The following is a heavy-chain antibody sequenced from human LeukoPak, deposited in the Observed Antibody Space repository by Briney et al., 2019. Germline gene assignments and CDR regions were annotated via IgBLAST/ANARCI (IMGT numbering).Heavy chain of an antibody. CDR2: IYYSGST. Sequence: PSETLSLTCTVSGGSISSGSYYWSWIRQPPGKGLEWIGYIYYSGSTNYNPSLKSRVTISVDTSKNQFSLKLSSVTAADTAVYYCASVYCSSTSCYLDYWGQGTLVTVSS. CDR1: GGSISSGSYY. D-gene: IGHD2-2*01. V-gene: IGHV4-61*01. CDR3: ASVYCSSTSCYLDY. J-gene: IGHJ4*02.